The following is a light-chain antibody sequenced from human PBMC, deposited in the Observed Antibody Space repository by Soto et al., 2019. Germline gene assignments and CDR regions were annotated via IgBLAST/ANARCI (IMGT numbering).Light chain of an antibody. Sequence: DIQMTQSPSTLSASVGYRVTITCRASQSISSWLAWYQQKPGKAPKLLIYDASSLESGVPSRFSGSGSGTEFTLTSSSLQPDDSATYYCQQYYSYPWTFGQGTKVEIK. CDR1: QSISSW. J-gene: IGKJ1*01. CDR3: QQYYSYPWT. CDR2: DAS. V-gene: IGKV1-5*01.